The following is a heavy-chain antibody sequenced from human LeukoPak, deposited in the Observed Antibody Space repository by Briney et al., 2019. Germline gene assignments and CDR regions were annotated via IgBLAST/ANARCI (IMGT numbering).Heavy chain of an antibody. V-gene: IGHV3-48*02. CDR3: ARGETRIVH. Sequence: GGSLRLSCAASGFPFDAYSMNWVREAAGKGLGWVSYISSSSSTIYYADSVKGRFTISRDNAKNSLYLHMNSLREGDTAMYYCARGETRIVHWGQGTLVTVSS. CDR1: GFPFDAYS. D-gene: IGHD2-15*01. J-gene: IGHJ1*01. CDR2: ISSSSSTI.